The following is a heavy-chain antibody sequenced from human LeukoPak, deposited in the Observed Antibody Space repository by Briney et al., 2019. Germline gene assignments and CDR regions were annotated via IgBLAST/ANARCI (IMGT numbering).Heavy chain of an antibody. CDR1: GGSISSSSYY. V-gene: IGHV4-39*07. D-gene: IGHD6-6*01. CDR2: IYYSGST. J-gene: IGHJ4*02. CDR3: ARDLGSYSSSSGGYDY. Sequence: SETLSHTCTVSGGSISSSSYYWGWIRQPPGKGLEWIGSIYYSGSTYYNPSLKSRVTISVDTSKNQFSLKLSSVTAADTAVYYCARDLGSYSSSSGGYDYWGQGTLVTVSS.